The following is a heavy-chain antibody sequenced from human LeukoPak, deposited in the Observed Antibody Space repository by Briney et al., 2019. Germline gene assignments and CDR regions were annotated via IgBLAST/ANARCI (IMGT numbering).Heavy chain of an antibody. Sequence: PLETLSLTCAVYGGSFSGYYWSWIRQPPGKGLEWIGEINHSGSTNYNPSLKSRVTISVDTSKNQFSLKLSSVTAAGTAMYYCARGRAVAGTRYYYYGMDVWGKGTTVTVSS. J-gene: IGHJ6*04. V-gene: IGHV4-34*01. CDR3: ARGRAVAGTRYYYYGMDV. CDR1: GGSFSGYY. CDR2: INHSGST. D-gene: IGHD6-19*01.